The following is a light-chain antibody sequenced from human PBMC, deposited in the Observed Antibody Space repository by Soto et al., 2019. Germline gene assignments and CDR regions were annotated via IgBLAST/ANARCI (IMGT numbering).Light chain of an antibody. Sequence: DIQMTQSPSSLSASVGDRVTITCRASQSISNYLNWYQQKPGKAPKLLIYAASSLQSGVPSRFSGSASGTDFTLTISSLQPEEFATYYCQQSYSTPFAFGQGTKVEIK. CDR2: AAS. J-gene: IGKJ1*01. V-gene: IGKV1-39*01. CDR1: QSISNY. CDR3: QQSYSTPFA.